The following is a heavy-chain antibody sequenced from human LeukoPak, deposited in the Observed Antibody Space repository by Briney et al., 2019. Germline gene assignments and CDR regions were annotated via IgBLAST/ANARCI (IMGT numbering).Heavy chain of an antibody. CDR1: GFTFSSYA. CDR2: ISGSGGST. V-gene: IGHV3-23*01. J-gene: IGHJ3*02. D-gene: IGHD6-13*01. Sequence: GGSLRLSCAATGFTFSSYAMSWVRQAPGKGLEWVSAISGSGGSTYYADSVKVRFTISRDNSKNTLYLQMNSLRAEDTAVYYCATPPAAVWVVIWGQGTMVTVSS. CDR3: ATPPAAVWVVI.